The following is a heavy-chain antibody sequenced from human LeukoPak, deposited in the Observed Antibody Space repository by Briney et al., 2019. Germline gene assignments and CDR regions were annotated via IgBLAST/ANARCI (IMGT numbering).Heavy chain of an antibody. CDR2: ITASGTAM. D-gene: IGHD5-24*01. CDR3: AGHVYDGYNLPYYFDY. V-gene: IGHV3-48*01. CDR1: GFTFSSYS. Sequence: GGSLRLSCAASGFTFSSYSMNWVRQAPGKGLEWVSHITASGTAMFYADSVKGRFTISRDNAKNSLYLQMNSLRAEDTAVYYCAGHVYDGYNLPYYFDYWGQGTLVTVSS. J-gene: IGHJ4*02.